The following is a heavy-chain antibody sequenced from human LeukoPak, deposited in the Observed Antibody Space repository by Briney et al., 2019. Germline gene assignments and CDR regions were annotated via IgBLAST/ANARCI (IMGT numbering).Heavy chain of an antibody. J-gene: IGHJ4*02. Sequence: PGGSLRLSCAASGFXFSRYWIHWVRQAPGKGRVWVSGINSDGSSTSYADPVKGRFSISRDNSNNTLYLQMNSLRAEDTAVYYCARHSRGRWYVFDHWGQGTLVTVSS. CDR2: INSDGSST. D-gene: IGHD6-13*01. CDR3: ARHSRGRWYVFDH. V-gene: IGHV3-74*01. CDR1: GFXFSRYW.